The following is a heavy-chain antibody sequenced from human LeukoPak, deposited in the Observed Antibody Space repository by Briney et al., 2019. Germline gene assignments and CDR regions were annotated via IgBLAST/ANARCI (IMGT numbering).Heavy chain of an antibody. D-gene: IGHD3-9*01. Sequence: ASVKVSCKASGYTFTSYDINWVRQATGQGLEWMGWMNPNSGNTGYAQKFQGRVTMTRNTSISTAYMELSSLRSEDTAVYYCARGLRYFDWLLPHYGMDGWGQGTTVTVSS. CDR2: MNPNSGNT. CDR3: ARGLRYFDWLLPHYGMDG. V-gene: IGHV1-8*01. CDR1: GYTFTSYD. J-gene: IGHJ6*02.